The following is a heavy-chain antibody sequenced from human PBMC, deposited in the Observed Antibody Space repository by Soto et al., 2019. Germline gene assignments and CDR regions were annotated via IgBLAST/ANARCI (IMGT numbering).Heavy chain of an antibody. Sequence: QVQLVESGGGVVQPGRSLRLSCVASGFTFSSYAMHWVRQAPGKGLEWVTVISYDGSNKYYADSVKGRFTISRDNSKNTVYLQMNSLRADDTAVFYCASRTGGAAFDIWGQGTMVTVSS. V-gene: IGHV3-30-3*01. J-gene: IGHJ3*02. D-gene: IGHD3-10*01. CDR3: ASRTGGAAFDI. CDR2: ISYDGSNK. CDR1: GFTFSSYA.